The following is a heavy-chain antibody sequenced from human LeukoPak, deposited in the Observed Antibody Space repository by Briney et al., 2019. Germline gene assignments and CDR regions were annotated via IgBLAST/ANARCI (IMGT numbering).Heavy chain of an antibody. CDR1: GFTFSSNY. D-gene: IGHD4-17*01. V-gene: IGHV4-38-2*02. CDR3: AREGGVDDYSDRGPFDS. Sequence: GSLRLSCAASGFTFSSNYMSWVRQAPGKGLEWIGSIYHSGGTYYRSSLKSRVTISVDTSKNQFSLRLSSVTAADTALYYCAREGGVDDYSDRGPFDSWGQGTLVTVSS. CDR2: IYHSGGT. J-gene: IGHJ4*02.